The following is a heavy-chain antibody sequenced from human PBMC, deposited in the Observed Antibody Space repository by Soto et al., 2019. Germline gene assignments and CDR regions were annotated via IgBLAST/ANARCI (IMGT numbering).Heavy chain of an antibody. CDR2: ISSSSGYI. V-gene: IGHV3-21*01. J-gene: IGHJ4*02. CDR1: GFTFSSYS. CDR3: AKATGDYYDASGADY. Sequence: EVQLVESGGGLVKPGGSLRLSCTASGFTFSSYSMNWVRQAPGKGLEWVSSISSSSGYIYYADSVKGRFTISRDNAKNSLYLRMNSLRAEDTAVYYCAKATGDYYDASGADYWGQGTLVTVSS. D-gene: IGHD3-22*01.